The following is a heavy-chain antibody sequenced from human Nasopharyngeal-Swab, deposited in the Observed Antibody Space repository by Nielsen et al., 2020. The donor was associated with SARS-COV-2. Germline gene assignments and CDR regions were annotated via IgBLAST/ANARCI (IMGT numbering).Heavy chain of an antibody. CDR2: INSDGSTT. Sequence: GESLKISCAASGFTFSPYWMHWVRQVPGRGLMWVSRINSDGSTTDYAESVKGRFTISRDNAKNTPYLQINSLRVEDTALYFCATDITAAGDHWGQGTLVTVSS. V-gene: IGHV3-74*01. CDR3: ATDITAAGDH. D-gene: IGHD6-25*01. J-gene: IGHJ4*02. CDR1: GFTFSPYW.